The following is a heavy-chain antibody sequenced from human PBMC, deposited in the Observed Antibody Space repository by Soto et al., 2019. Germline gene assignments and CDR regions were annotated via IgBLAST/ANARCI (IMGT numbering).Heavy chain of an antibody. J-gene: IGHJ4*02. Sequence: QVQLVESGGGVVQPGRSLRLSCAASGFTFSSYGMHWVRQAPGKGLEWVAVISYDGSNKYYADSVKGRFTISRDNSKNTLYLQMNSLRAEDTAVYYCAKITHTVMVRGCSGGSCYFDYWGQGTLVTVSS. V-gene: IGHV3-30*18. CDR1: GFTFSSYG. D-gene: IGHD2-15*01. CDR3: AKITHTVMVRGCSGGSCYFDY. CDR2: ISYDGSNK.